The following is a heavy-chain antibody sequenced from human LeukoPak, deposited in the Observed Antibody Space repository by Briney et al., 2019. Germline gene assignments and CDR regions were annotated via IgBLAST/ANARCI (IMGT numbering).Heavy chain of an antibody. CDR3: ARESSSSWHYDDGWFDP. CDR2: IYTSGST. V-gene: IGHV4-61*02. D-gene: IGHD6-13*01. CDR1: GGSISSSSYY. Sequence: SETLSLTCTVSGGSISSSSYYWGWIRQPAGKGLEWIGRIYTSGSTNYNPSLKSRVTISVDTSKNQFSLKLSSVTAADTAVYYCARESSSSWHYDDGWFDPWGQGTLVTVSS. J-gene: IGHJ5*02.